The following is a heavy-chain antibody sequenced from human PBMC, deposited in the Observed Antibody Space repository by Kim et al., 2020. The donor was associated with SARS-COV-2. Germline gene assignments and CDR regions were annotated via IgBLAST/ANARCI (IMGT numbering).Heavy chain of an antibody. CDR3: SRDTFGPEDS. D-gene: IGHD3-3*01. CDR1: GFSVRSYW. V-gene: IGHV3-74*01. CDR2: MNEDGYTK. Sequence: GGSLRLSCAASGFSVRSYWMHWVRQAPGKGLEWVSRMNEDGYTKNYADSVKGRFTISKDSAKNMLFLHMSSLTLEDTTVYFCSRDTFGPEDSWGQGTLVTVS. J-gene: IGHJ5*01.